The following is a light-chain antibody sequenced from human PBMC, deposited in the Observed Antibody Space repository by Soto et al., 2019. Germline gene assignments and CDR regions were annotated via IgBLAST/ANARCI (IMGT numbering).Light chain of an antibody. CDR3: QQYYSTPPWT. CDR2: WAS. J-gene: IGKJ1*01. V-gene: IGKV4-1*01. Sequence: IVMTQSPDSLAVSLGERATINCKSSQSVLYSSDNKNYLAWYQQKSGQSPKLLIYWASTRESGVPDRFSGSGSGTDFTLTISSLQAEDVAVYYCQQYYSTPPWTFGQGTKVEIK. CDR1: QSVLYSSDNKNY.